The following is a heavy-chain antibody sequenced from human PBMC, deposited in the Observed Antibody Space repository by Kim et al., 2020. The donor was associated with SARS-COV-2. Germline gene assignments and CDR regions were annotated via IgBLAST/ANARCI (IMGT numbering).Heavy chain of an antibody. CDR3: ARDEVGSYYIDY. CDR2: IYYSGST. V-gene: IGHV4-61*01. D-gene: IGHD3-10*01. Sequence: SETLSLTCTVSGGSVSSGSYYWSWIRQPPGKGLEWIGYIYYSGSTNYNPSLKSRVTISVDTSKNQFSLKLSSVTAADTAVYYCARDEVGSYYIDYWGQGT. J-gene: IGHJ4*02. CDR1: GGSVSSGSYY.